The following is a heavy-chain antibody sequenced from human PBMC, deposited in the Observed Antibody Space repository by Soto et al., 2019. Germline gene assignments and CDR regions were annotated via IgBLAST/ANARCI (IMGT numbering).Heavy chain of an antibody. D-gene: IGHD4-17*01. CDR3: ARGKLRSIMGDAFDI. Sequence: QVQLVESGGGVVQPGRSLRLSCAASGFTFSSYGMHWVRQAPGKGLEWVAVIWYDGSNKYYADSVKGRFTISRDNSKNTLYLQMNSLRAEDTAVYYCARGKLRSIMGDAFDIWGQGTMVTVSS. V-gene: IGHV3-33*01. CDR1: GFTFSSYG. J-gene: IGHJ3*02. CDR2: IWYDGSNK.